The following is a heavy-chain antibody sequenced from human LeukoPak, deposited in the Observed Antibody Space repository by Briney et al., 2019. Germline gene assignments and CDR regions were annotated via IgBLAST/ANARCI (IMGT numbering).Heavy chain of an antibody. CDR3: ARDPGYSGYDRNWFDP. CDR2: ISGSGGST. D-gene: IGHD5-12*01. V-gene: IGHV3-23*01. CDR1: GFTFSSYG. Sequence: PGGSLRLSCAASGFTFSSYGMSWVRQAPGKGLEWVSAISGSGGSTYYADSVKGRFTISRDNSKNTLYLQMNSLRAEDTAVYYCARDPGYSGYDRNWFDPWGQGTLVTVSS. J-gene: IGHJ5*02.